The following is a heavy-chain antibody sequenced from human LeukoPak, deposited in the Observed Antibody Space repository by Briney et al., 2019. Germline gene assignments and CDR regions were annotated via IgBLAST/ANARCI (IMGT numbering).Heavy chain of an antibody. CDR1: GFTFSSYG. CDR3: AKEETGIASPYYFDY. D-gene: IGHD6-13*01. CDR2: ISGSGGST. V-gene: IGHV3-23*01. Sequence: TGGSLRLSCAASGFTFSSYGMSWVRQAPGKGLEWVSAISGSGGSTYYADSVKGRFTISRDNSKNTLYLQMNSLRAEDTAVYYCAKEETGIASPYYFDYWGQGTLVTVSS. J-gene: IGHJ4*02.